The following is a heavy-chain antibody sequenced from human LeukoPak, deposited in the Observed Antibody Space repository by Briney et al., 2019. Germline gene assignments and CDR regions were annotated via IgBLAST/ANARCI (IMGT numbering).Heavy chain of an antibody. Sequence: PGGSLRLSCAGSGFTFSSSAMSWVRQAPGKGPEWVSSISVSGGSTDYADSVKGRFTISRDNSKKTLYLQMNSLRAEDTAVYYCASVDSSGYYHMDVWGKGTTVTISS. CDR1: GFTFSSSA. CDR2: ISVSGGST. J-gene: IGHJ6*03. V-gene: IGHV3-23*01. D-gene: IGHD3-22*01. CDR3: ASVDSSGYYHMDV.